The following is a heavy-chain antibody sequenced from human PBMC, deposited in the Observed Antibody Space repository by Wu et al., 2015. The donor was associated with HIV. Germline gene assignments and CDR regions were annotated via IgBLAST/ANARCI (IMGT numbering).Heavy chain of an antibody. CDR3: VRDQQWPTKYYHYYGMDV. CDR2: ISAYNGNT. D-gene: IGHD6-19*01. CDR1: GYTFTSYG. Sequence: QVQLVQSGAEVKKPGASVKVSCKASGYTFTSYGISWVRQAPGQGLEWMGWISAYNGNTNYAQKLQGRVTMTTDTSTSTAYMELRSLRSDDTGLYYCVRDQQWPTKYYHYYGMDVWGQGTTVTVSS. V-gene: IGHV1-18*01. J-gene: IGHJ6*02.